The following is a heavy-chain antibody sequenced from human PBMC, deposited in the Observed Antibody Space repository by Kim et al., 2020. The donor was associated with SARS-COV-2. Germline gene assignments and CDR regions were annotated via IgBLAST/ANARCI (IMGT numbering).Heavy chain of an antibody. J-gene: IGHJ2*01. V-gene: IGHV1-24*01. Sequence: ASVKVSCKVSGYTLTELSMHWVRQAPGKGLEWMGGFDPEDGETIYAQKFQGRVTMTEDTSTDTAYMELSSLRSEDTAVYYCATRLGSSWYSLDWYFDLWGRGTLVTVSS. CDR2: FDPEDGET. D-gene: IGHD6-13*01. CDR3: ATRLGSSWYSLDWYFDL. CDR1: GYTLTELS.